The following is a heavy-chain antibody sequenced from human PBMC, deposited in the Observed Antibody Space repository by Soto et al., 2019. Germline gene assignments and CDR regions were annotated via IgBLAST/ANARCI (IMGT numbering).Heavy chain of an antibody. CDR1: GFTFSTYA. CDR3: AKREEWGSGRYYYYYYMDV. Sequence: GGSLRLSCAASGFTFSTYAMSWVRQAPGKGLEWVSAISGSGDSTYYADSVKGRFTISRDNSKNTLYLQMNSLRAEDTAVYYCAKREEWGSGRYYYYYYMDVGGKGTTVTVSS. V-gene: IGHV3-23*01. J-gene: IGHJ6*03. D-gene: IGHD6-19*01. CDR2: ISGSGDST.